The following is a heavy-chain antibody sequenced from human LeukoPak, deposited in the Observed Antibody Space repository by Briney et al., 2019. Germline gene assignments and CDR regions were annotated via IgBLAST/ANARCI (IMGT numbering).Heavy chain of an antibody. CDR3: ARGPTLGLDI. J-gene: IGHJ3*02. CDR1: GCTFTAYY. V-gene: IGHV1-2*02. CDR2: INPNRGDT. Sequence: GASVKVSCRASGCTFTAYYIHWVRQAPGQGLEWMGWINPNRGDTTLPQRFQGRVTMTRDTSIITAYMELSSLTSDDTGMYYCARGPTLGLDIWGQGTMVTVSS.